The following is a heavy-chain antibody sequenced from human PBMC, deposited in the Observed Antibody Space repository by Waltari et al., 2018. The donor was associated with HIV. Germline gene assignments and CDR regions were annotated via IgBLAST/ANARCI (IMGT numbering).Heavy chain of an antibody. CDR1: GFDFSNFR. V-gene: IGHV3-33*08. CDR3: ARLTREGYNGGFDY. J-gene: IGHJ4*02. Sequence: QVQLVESGGGVVQPGRSLRLSCAASGFDFSNFRMHWVRQAPGKGLEWVGVIWFDSSNKYYGDSVKGRFTISRDNSKKTVYLQMNSLRGEDTAVYYCARLTREGYNGGFDYWGQGTLVTVSS. CDR2: IWFDSSNK. D-gene: IGHD1-1*01.